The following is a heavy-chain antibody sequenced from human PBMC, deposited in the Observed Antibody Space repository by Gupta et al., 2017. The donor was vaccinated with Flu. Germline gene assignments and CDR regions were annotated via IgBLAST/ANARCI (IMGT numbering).Heavy chain of an antibody. CDR3: AKDWWWNHNNYGMNV. Sequence: QEEGVESGGGVVQLGRSLRLSCAVFGLRFWTYGIHWDSQPPGKGLEWVAGISYDGSNEYYADSVKGRFTISRDNSKNTLYLQMNSLRIEDTAVYHCAKDWWWNHNNYGMNVWGQGTTVTVSS. J-gene: IGHJ6*02. CDR1: GLRFWTYG. V-gene: IGHV3-30*18. CDR2: ISYDGSNE. D-gene: IGHD2-8*02.